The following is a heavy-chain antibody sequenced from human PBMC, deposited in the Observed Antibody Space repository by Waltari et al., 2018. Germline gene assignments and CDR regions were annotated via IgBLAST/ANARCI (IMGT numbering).Heavy chain of an antibody. J-gene: IGHJ6*02. V-gene: IGHV3-21*02. CDR1: GFTFNTYT. D-gene: IGHD6-13*01. CDR2: ISSTRSDI. Sequence: EVQLVESGGGLVKPGGSLRLSCAASGFTFNTYTMNWVRQAPGKGLGWVSSISSTRSDIYYADSVKGRFTISRDNAKSSLYLQLNSLRAEDTAVYYCAGGYSSYYGMDVWGQGTTVTVSS. CDR3: AGGYSSYYGMDV.